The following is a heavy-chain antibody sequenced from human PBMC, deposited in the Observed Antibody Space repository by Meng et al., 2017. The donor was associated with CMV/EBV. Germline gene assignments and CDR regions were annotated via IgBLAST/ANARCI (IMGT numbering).Heavy chain of an antibody. V-gene: IGHV1-18*01. D-gene: IGHD3-22*01. J-gene: IGHJ4*02. Sequence: ASVKVSCKASGYTFTSYVISWVRQAPGQGLGWMGWISAYNGNTNYAQKLQGRVTMTTDTSTSTAYMELRSLRSDDTAVYYCARLSGPQYYYDSSGYYNYWGQGTLVTVSS. CDR3: ARLSGPQYYYDSSGYYNY. CDR2: ISAYNGNT. CDR1: GYTFTSYV.